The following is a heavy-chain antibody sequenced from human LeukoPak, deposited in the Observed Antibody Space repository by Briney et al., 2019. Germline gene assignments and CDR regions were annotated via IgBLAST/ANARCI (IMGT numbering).Heavy chain of an antibody. CDR2: IYYSGST. J-gene: IGHJ4*02. D-gene: IGHD1-26*01. Sequence: SETLSLTCTVSGGSISSSSYYWGWIRHPPGKGLEWIGSIYYSGSTYYNPSLKSRVTISVDTSKNQFSLKLSSVTAADTAVYYCARHKPSGSYYYYLYYFDYWGQGTLVTVSS. CDR3: ARHKPSGSYYYYLYYFDY. CDR1: GGSISSSSYY. V-gene: IGHV4-39*01.